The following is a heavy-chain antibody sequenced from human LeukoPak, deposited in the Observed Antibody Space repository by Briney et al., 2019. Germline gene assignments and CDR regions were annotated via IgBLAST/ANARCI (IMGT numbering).Heavy chain of an antibody. CDR1: GFTFSSYW. CDR3: ATSTFTYVTFAFDY. V-gene: IGHV3-7*01. Sequence: GGSLRLSCAASGFTFSSYWMSWVRQAPGKGLEWVANIKQDGSEKYYVDSVKGRFTISRGNAKNSLYLQMNSLRAEDTAVYYCATSTFTYVTFAFDYWGQGTLVTVSS. D-gene: IGHD2-21*01. J-gene: IGHJ4*02. CDR2: IKQDGSEK.